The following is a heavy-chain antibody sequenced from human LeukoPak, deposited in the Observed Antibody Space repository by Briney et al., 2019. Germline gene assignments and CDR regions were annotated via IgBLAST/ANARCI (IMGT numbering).Heavy chain of an antibody. Sequence: GASVKVSRKASGYTFTSYAMHWVRQAPGQRLEWMGWINAGNGNTKYSQEFQGRVTITRDTSASTAYMELSSLRSEDMAVYYCARGGSSSVRFDGFDPWGQGTLVTVSS. J-gene: IGHJ5*02. CDR2: INAGNGNT. D-gene: IGHD6-6*01. CDR1: GYTFTSYA. CDR3: ARGGSSSVRFDGFDP. V-gene: IGHV1-3*03.